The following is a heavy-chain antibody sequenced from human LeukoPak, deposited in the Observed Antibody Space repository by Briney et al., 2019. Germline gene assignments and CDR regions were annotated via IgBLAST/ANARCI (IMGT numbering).Heavy chain of an antibody. Sequence: GGSLRLSCAASGFTFSDYYMSWIRQAPGKGLEWASYISSSSSYTNYADSVKGRFTISRDNAKNSLYLQMNSLRAEDTAVYYCARAGEVVVAATDYWGQGTLVTVSS. V-gene: IGHV3-11*06. CDR2: ISSSSSYT. CDR3: ARAGEVVVAATDY. J-gene: IGHJ4*02. D-gene: IGHD2-15*01. CDR1: GFTFSDYY.